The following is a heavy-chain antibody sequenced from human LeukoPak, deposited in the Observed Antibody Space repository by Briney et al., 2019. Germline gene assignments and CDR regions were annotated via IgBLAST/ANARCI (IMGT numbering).Heavy chain of an antibody. D-gene: IGHD2-2*01. CDR2: INHSGST. Sequence: SETLFLTCVVYGGSFSGYYWSWIRQPPGKGLEWIGEINHSGSTNYNPSLKSRVTISVDTSKNQFSLKLSSVTAADTAVYYCARSRSGRSTSCSNFDYWGQGTLVTVSS. CDR3: ARSRSGRSTSCSNFDY. V-gene: IGHV4-34*01. CDR1: GGSFSGYY. J-gene: IGHJ4*02.